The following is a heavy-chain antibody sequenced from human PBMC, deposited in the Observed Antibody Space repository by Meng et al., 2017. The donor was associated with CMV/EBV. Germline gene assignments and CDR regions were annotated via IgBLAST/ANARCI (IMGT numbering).Heavy chain of an antibody. J-gene: IGHJ4*02. V-gene: IGHV4-34*01. CDR2: INHSGST. CDR1: GGSFSGYY. CDR3: ARVWDSGWDY. D-gene: IGHD3-22*01. Sequence: VPLPQWGAGPLKPSESLSLSCAVYGGSFSGYYWSWIRQPPGKGLEWIGEINHSGSTNYNPSLKSRVTISVDTSKNQFSLKLSSVTAADTVVYYCARVWDSGWDYWGQGTLVTVSS.